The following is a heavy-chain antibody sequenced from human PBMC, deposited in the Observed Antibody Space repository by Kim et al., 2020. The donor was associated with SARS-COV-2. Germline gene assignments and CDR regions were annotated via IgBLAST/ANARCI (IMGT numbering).Heavy chain of an antibody. D-gene: IGHD2-2*01. CDR3: ARVRSRDIVVVPAAYYYYGMDV. CDR1: GDSVSSNSAA. CDR2: TYYRSKWYN. V-gene: IGHV6-1*01. J-gene: IGHJ6*02. Sequence: SQTLSLTCAISGDSVSSNSAAWNWIRQSPSRGLEWLGRTYYRSKWYNDYAVSVKSRITINPDRSKNQFSLQLNSVTPEDTAVYYCARVRSRDIVVVPAAYYYYGMDVWGQGTTVTVSS.